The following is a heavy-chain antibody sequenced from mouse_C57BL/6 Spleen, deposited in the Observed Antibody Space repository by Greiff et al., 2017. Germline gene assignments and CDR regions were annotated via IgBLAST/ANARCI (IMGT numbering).Heavy chain of an antibody. D-gene: IGHD2-5*01. J-gene: IGHJ3*01. V-gene: IGHV14-4*01. CDR1: GFNIKDDY. Sequence: EVQLQQSGAELVRPGASVTLSCTASGFNIKDDYMHWVKQRPEQGLEWIGWIDPENGDTEYASKFQGKATITADTSSNTAYLQLSSLTSEDTAVYYCTTSGSNSVSWFAYWGQGTLVTVSA. CDR3: TTSGSNSVSWFAY. CDR2: IDPENGDT.